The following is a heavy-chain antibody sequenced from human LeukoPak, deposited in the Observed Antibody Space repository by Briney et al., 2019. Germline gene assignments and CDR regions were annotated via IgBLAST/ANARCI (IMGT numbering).Heavy chain of an antibody. CDR1: GGTFSSYA. D-gene: IGHD6-6*01. CDR3: ARMYSSSSGNAFDI. CDR2: IITIFGTA. Sequence: GASVKVSFKGSGGTFSSYAISWVRQAPGQGLEWMGGIITIFGTANYSQEFQGRVTITTDEYTSTAYMELSSLRSEDTAVHYCARMYSSSSGNAFDIWGQGTMVTVPS. V-gene: IGHV1-69*05. J-gene: IGHJ3*02.